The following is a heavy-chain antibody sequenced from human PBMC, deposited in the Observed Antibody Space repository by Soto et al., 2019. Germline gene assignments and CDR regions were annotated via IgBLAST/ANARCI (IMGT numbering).Heavy chain of an antibody. J-gene: IGHJ4*02. CDR1: GFTFSSHW. CDR2: IKQDGSEE. D-gene: IGHD5-12*01. Sequence: GGSLRLSCTASGFTFSSHWMTWVRQAPGKALEWVANIKQDGSEEYYVDSVKGRFTISRDNAKNSLFLQMNSLRAEDTAVYYCASRPSDRNDYGVFDDGGQGTLVTVS. CDR3: ASRPSDRNDYGVFDD. V-gene: IGHV3-7*03.